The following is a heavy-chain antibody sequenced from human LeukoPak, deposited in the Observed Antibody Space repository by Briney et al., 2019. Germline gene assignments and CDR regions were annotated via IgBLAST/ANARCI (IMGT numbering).Heavy chain of an antibody. CDR3: ARDHPDFIAAYGTLGPFDY. V-gene: IGHV1-69*05. CDR1: GGTFSSYD. J-gene: IGHJ4*02. CDR2: IITIFGTA. D-gene: IGHD6-13*01. Sequence: SVKVSCKASGGTFSSYDISWVRQAPGQGLEWVGGIITIFGTANYAQKFQGRVTITKDESTSTAYMELSSLRSEDTAVYYCARDHPDFIAAYGTLGPFDYWGQGTLVTVSS.